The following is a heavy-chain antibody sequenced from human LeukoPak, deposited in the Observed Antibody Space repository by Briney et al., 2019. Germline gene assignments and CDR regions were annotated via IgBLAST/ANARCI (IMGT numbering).Heavy chain of an antibody. CDR1: GYTFTGYY. D-gene: IGHD2-21*01. CDR3: AIAGPGAFDI. V-gene: IGHV1-2*02. J-gene: IGHJ3*02. CDR2: MHPNSGDT. Sequence: ASVKVSCNASGYTFTGYYIHWVRHAPGQGLEWMTWMHPNSGDTNYAQKFQGRVTMTWDTSISTAYMELSRLRSDDTAVYYCAIAGPGAFDIWGQGTMVTVSS.